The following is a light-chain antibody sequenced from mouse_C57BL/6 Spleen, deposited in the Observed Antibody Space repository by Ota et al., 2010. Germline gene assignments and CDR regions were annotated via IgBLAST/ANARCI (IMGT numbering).Light chain of an antibody. CDR3: QHYNNFPWT. CDR2: LAS. J-gene: IGKJ1*01. CDR1: ECSYC. V-gene: IGKV6-14*01. Sequence: DIVMTQSHKFMSTSVGGQGQHHLQGQSECSYCCSLVSTETRAAPKSTDYLASHRHTGVPDRFTGSGSGTDFTLTISNVQSEDLADYFCQHYNNFPWTFGGGTKLEIK.